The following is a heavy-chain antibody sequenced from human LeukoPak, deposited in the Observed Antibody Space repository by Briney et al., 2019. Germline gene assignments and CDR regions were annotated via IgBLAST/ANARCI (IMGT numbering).Heavy chain of an antibody. J-gene: IGHJ4*02. CDR2: INHSGST. D-gene: IGHD3-10*01. Sequence: PETLSLTCAVYGGSFSGYYWSWIRQPPGKGLEWIGEINHSGSTNYNPSLKSRVTISVDTFKNQFSLKLSSVTAADTAVYYCARIRITMVRGVIRGYFDYWGQGTLVTVSS. V-gene: IGHV4-34*01. CDR3: ARIRITMVRGVIRGYFDY. CDR1: GGSFSGYY.